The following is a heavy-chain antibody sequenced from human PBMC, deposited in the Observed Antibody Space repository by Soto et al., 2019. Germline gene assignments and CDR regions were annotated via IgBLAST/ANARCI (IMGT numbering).Heavy chain of an antibody. J-gene: IGHJ4*02. CDR3: ATFPRGY. V-gene: IGHV1-46*01. CDR1: GYPFISYY. Sequence: QVQLMQSGAEVKRPGASVKISCKPSGYPFISYYIHWVRQAPGQGLEWVGLIHPSRGATSYAERFQGRLSITSDKSTATVYMNVWSLTSDDTAIYYCATFPRGYWGQGTLVSVSS. CDR2: IHPSRGAT.